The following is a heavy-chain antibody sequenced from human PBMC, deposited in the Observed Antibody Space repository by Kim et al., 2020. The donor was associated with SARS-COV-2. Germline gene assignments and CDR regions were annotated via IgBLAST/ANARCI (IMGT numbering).Heavy chain of an antibody. D-gene: IGHD1-1*01. CDR2: ISAGNDNT. CDR1: AYTFISYA. J-gene: IGHJ4*02. CDR3: ARGGNWNDAFDY. V-gene: IGHV1-3*01. Sequence: ASVKVSCKASAYTFISYALHWVRQAPGQRLEWMGWISAGNDNTKFSQKFQGRVTISRDTSASTVYMEVSSLRSEDTAVYYCARGGNWNDAFDYWGQGTLVTVSS.